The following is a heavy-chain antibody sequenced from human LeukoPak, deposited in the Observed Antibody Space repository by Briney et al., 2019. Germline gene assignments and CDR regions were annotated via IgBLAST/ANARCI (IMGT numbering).Heavy chain of an antibody. Sequence: SVKVSCKASGGTFSSYAISWVRQAPGQGLDWMGGIIPIFGTANYAQKFQGRVTITTDESTSTAYMELSSLRSEDTAVYYCARARKVYYYDSSGPGWFDPWGQGTLVTVSS. J-gene: IGHJ5*02. V-gene: IGHV1-69*05. CDR2: IIPIFGTA. D-gene: IGHD3-22*01. CDR1: GGTFSSYA. CDR3: ARARKVYYYDSSGPGWFDP.